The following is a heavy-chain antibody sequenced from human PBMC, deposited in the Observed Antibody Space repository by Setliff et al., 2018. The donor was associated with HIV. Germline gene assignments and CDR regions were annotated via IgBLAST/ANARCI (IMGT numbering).Heavy chain of an antibody. CDR1: GGSFTDIGGSFTDYY. CDR3: ARDRYTWNYGKNYMDV. CDR2: INHSGST. J-gene: IGHJ6*03. D-gene: IGHD1-7*01. V-gene: IGHV4-34*01. Sequence: PSETLSLTCAVFGGSFTDIGGSFTDYYWIWIRQPPGKGLEWIGEINHSGSTDYNPSLKSRVTISVDTSKNQFSLKLSSVTAADTAVYYCARDRYTWNYGKNYMDVWGKGTTVTVSS.